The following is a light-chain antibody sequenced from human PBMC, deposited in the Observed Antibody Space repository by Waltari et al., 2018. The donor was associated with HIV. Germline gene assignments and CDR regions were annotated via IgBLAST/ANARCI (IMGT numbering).Light chain of an antibody. CDR2: DVN. CDR1: SSDVGDYNY. Sequence: QSALTQPRSVSGSPGQSVTISCTGTSSDVGDYNYVSWYQQHPGKAPKLMIFDVNKRPSGFPDRFSGSKSGNTASLTISGLQAEDEADYYCCSYADDYTWVFGGGTKLTVL. J-gene: IGLJ3*02. CDR3: CSYADDYTWV. V-gene: IGLV2-11*01.